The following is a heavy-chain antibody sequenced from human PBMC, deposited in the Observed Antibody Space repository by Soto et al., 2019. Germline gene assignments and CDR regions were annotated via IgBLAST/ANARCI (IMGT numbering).Heavy chain of an antibody. D-gene: IGHD3-9*01. Sequence: PSETLSLTCAVYGGSFSGYYWSWIRQLPGKGLEWIGEINHSGSTNYNPSLKSRVTISVDTSKNQFSLKLSSVTAAGTAIYYCARHRTGLDSWGQGTLVTVSS. V-gene: IGHV4-34*01. CDR2: INHSGST. CDR1: GGSFSGYY. J-gene: IGHJ4*02. CDR3: ARHRTGLDS.